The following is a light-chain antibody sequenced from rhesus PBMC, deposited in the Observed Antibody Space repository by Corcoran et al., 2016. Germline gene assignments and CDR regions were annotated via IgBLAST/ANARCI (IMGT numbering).Light chain of an antibody. CDR2: SAY. V-gene: IGKV3-40*03. CDR1: ESVGSY. Sequence: EIVMTQSPATLSLSPGDTAPLTCRASESVGSYLARYQQNPGQAPTLLVQSAYCRATGIPNRVSGRGSRTEFNLTLSSLEPEDVWVYHCQQDNDLLALTFGGGTKVEIK. CDR3: QQDNDLLALT. J-gene: IGKJ4*01.